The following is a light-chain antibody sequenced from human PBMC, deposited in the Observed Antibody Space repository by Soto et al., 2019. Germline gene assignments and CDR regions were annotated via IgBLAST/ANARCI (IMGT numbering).Light chain of an antibody. CDR1: QSISSY. Sequence: DIQMTQSPSSLSASVGDRVTITCRASQSISSYLNWYQQKPGKAPKLLIYAASSLQSGVPSRFSGSGSGTDFTLTSSRLQPEEFATYYCQQSYSTPPTFGQGTKLEIK. CDR3: QQSYSTPPT. V-gene: IGKV1-39*01. J-gene: IGKJ2*01. CDR2: AAS.